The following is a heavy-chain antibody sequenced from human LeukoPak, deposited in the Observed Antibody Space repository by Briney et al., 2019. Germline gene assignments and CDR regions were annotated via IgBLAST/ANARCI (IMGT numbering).Heavy chain of an antibody. J-gene: IGHJ4*02. Sequence: GGSLRLSCAASGSTFSNYNMNWVRQAPGKGLEWISYISSSSSTIYNADSVKGRFTISRDNAKNSLYLQMNSLRAEDTAVYYCARWTESGGYYYIDYWGQGTLVTVSS. D-gene: IGHD3-22*01. CDR3: ARWTESGGYYYIDY. V-gene: IGHV3-48*01. CDR1: GSTFSNYN. CDR2: ISSSSSTI.